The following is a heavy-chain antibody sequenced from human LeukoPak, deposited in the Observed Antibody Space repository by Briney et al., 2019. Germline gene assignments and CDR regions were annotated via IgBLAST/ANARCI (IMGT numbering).Heavy chain of an antibody. CDR3: AKLGNSNPLRLPFDY. V-gene: IGHV3-23*01. CDR2: ISGSGGST. Sequence: AGSLRLSCAASGFTFSSYAMSWVRQAPGKGLEWVSAISGSGGSTYYADSVKGRFTISRDNSKNTLYLQMNSLRAEDTAVYYCAKLGNSNPLRLPFDYWGQGTLVTVSS. J-gene: IGHJ4*02. CDR1: GFTFSSYA. D-gene: IGHD4-23*01.